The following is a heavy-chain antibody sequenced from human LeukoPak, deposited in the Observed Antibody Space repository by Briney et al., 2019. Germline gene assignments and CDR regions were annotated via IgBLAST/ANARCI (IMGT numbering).Heavy chain of an antibody. J-gene: IGHJ4*02. CDR2: ISSSSNYI. CDR3: ARDGGLDY. Sequence: GGSLRLSCAASGFTFSSYSMNWVRQAPGKGLEWVSSISSSSNYIYYADSVKGRFTISRDNAKNSLYLQMNSLRAEDTAVYYCARDGGLDYWGQGTLVTVSS. V-gene: IGHV3-21*01. D-gene: IGHD3-16*01. CDR1: GFTFSSYS.